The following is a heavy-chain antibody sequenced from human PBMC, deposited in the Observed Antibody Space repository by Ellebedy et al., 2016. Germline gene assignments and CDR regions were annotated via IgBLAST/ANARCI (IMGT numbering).Heavy chain of an antibody. J-gene: IGHJ4*02. D-gene: IGHD2-15*01. CDR1: GGSISSGGYY. V-gene: IGHV4-39*07. CDR3: ARIGQRAVVAATPFDY. Sequence: SETLSLXCTVSGGSISSGGYYWSWIRQPPGKGLEWIGEINHSGSTNYNPSLKSRVTISVDTSKNQFSLKLSSVTAADTAVYYCARIGQRAVVAATPFDYWGQGTLVTVSS. CDR2: INHSGST.